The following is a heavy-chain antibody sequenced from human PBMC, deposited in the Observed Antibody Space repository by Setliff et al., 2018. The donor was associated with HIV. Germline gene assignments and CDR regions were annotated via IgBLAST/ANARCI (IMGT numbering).Heavy chain of an antibody. J-gene: IGHJ6*03. CDR3: ARRGYSQGWNYFYYYLDV. CDR1: GFTFSNAW. CDR2: IWYDGNNK. V-gene: IGHV3-33*08. Sequence: GGSLRLSCAASGFTFSNAWMTWVRQAPGKGLEWVAVIWYDGNNKYYADSVKGRFTISRDISKNTLYLQMNSLRAEDTGVYYCARRGYSQGWNYFYYYLDVWGTGTTVTVSS. D-gene: IGHD5-12*01.